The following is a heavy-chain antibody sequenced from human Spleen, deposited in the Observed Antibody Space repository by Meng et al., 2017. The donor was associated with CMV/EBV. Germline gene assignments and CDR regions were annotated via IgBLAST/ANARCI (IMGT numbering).Heavy chain of an antibody. CDR2: IYPGDSDT. D-gene: IGHD3-16*02. J-gene: IGHJ4*02. CDR1: GYSFASYW. CDR3: ARQSYPQFHFDS. Sequence: KVSCKGSGYSFASYWIGWVRQMPGKGLEWMGIIYPGDSDTRYSPSFQGQVTISADKSISTAYLQWSSLKASDTAMYYCARQSYPQFHFDSWGQGALVTVSS. V-gene: IGHV5-51*01.